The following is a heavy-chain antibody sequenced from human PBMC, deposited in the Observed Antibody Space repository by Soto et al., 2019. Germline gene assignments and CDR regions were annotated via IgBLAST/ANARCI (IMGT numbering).Heavy chain of an antibody. V-gene: IGHV1-18*01. J-gene: IGHJ4*02. CDR2: ISANNGNT. Sequence: QVQLVQSGAEVKKPGASVKVSCKASGYTFTSYGISWVRQAPGQGLEWMGWISANNGNTKYAQKLQGRVTMTTDTSASTAYMELRSLRPDDTAVYYCARDYGDYFLFALHYWGQGTLVTVSS. CDR3: ARDYGDYFLFALHY. D-gene: IGHD4-17*01. CDR1: GYTFTSYG.